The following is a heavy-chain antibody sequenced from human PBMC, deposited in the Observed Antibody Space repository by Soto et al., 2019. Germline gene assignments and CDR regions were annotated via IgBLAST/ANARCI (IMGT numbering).Heavy chain of an antibody. CDR1: GGTFSSYA. CDR3: ASGRRRGLQFPYFDY. V-gene: IGHV1-69*12. Sequence: QVQLVQSGAEVKKPGSSVKVSCKASGGTFSSYAISWVRQAPGQGLEWMGGIIPIFGTANYAQKFQGRVKITADESTSTAYMELRSLRSEDTAVYYCASGRRRGLQFPYFDYWGQGTLVTVSS. CDR2: IIPIFGTA. J-gene: IGHJ4*02. D-gene: IGHD5-12*01.